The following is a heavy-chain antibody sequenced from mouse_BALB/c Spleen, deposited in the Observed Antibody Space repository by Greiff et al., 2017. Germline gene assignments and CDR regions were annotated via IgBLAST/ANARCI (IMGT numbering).Heavy chain of an antibody. J-gene: IGHJ3*01. V-gene: IGHV1-80*01. CDR3: ARWTTVVEGFAY. CDR2: IYPGDGDT. Sequence: QVQLKESGAELVRPGSSVKISCKASGYAFSSYWMNWVKQRPGQGLEWIGQIYPGDGDTNYNGKFKGKATLTADKSSSTAYMQLSSLTSEDSAVYFCARWTTVVEGFAYWGQGTLVTVSA. CDR1: GYAFSSYW. D-gene: IGHD1-1*01.